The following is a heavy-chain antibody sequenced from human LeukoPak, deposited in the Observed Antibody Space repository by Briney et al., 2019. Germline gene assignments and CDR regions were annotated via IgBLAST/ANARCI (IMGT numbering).Heavy chain of an antibody. D-gene: IGHD6-13*01. CDR3: ARDSSPYIAAAGTQVAQVDY. CDR2: ISASNGNT. CDR1: GYSFTDYA. Sequence: ASVKVSCKTSGYSFTDYAITWVRQVRGQGLQWVGWISASNGNTDYAQSFQGRATMTTDTSTSTAYLELTSLTSDDTAVYYCARDSSPYIAAAGTQVAQVDYWGQGTLVTVSS. V-gene: IGHV1-18*01. J-gene: IGHJ4*02.